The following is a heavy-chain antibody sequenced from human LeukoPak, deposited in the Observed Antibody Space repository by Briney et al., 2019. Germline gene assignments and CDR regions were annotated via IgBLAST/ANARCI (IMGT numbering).Heavy chain of an antibody. D-gene: IGHD1-7*01. CDR1: GFTFSSYA. V-gene: IGHV3-30-3*01. CDR2: ISYDGSNK. CDR3: ARDVGGRRTGTTFDY. J-gene: IGHJ4*02. Sequence: GGSLRLSCAASGFTFSSYAMHWLRQAPGKGLEWVAVISYDGSNKYYADSVKGRFTISRDDSKNTLYLQMNSLRAEDTAVYYCARDVGGRRTGTTFDYWGQGTLVTVSS.